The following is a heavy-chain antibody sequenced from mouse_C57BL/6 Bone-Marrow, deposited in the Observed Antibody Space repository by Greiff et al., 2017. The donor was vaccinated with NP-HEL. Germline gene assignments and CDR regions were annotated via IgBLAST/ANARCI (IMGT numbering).Heavy chain of an antibody. Sequence: EVKLVESGGGLVQPKGSLELSCAASGFSFNTYAMNWVRQAPGKGLEWVARIRSKSNNYATYYADSVKDRFTISRDDSESMLYLQMNNLKTEDTAMYYCVGPYDYDYAMDYWGQGTSVTVSS. CDR3: VGPYDYDYAMDY. CDR2: IRSKSNNYAT. V-gene: IGHV10-1*01. D-gene: IGHD2-4*01. CDR1: GFSFNTYA. J-gene: IGHJ4*01.